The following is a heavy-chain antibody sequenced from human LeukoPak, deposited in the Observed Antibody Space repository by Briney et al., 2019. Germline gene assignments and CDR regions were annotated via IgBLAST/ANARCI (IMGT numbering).Heavy chain of an antibody. D-gene: IGHD1-26*01. J-gene: IGHJ4*02. V-gene: IGHV4-4*07. CDR2: IYISGST. Sequence: SETLSLTCTVSGGSISSYFWSWIRQPAGKGLEWIGRIYISGSTNYIPSLKSRVTTSVDTSKRQFSLKLSSVTAADTAVYFCARGERSYYDYWGQGTLVSVSS. CDR3: ARGERSYYDY. CDR1: GGSISSYF.